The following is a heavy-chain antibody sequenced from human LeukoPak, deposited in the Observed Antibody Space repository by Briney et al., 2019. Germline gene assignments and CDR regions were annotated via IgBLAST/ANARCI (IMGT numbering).Heavy chain of an antibody. J-gene: IGHJ4*02. Sequence: GGSLRLSCAASGFTFSSYGMHWVRQAPGKGLEWVAFIRYDGSNKYYADSVKGRFTISRDNSKNTLYLQMNSLRAEDAAVYYCVKDLSGWADYWGQGTLVTVSS. CDR2: IRYDGSNK. V-gene: IGHV3-30*02. CDR1: GFTFSSYG. CDR3: VKDLSGWADY. D-gene: IGHD6-19*01.